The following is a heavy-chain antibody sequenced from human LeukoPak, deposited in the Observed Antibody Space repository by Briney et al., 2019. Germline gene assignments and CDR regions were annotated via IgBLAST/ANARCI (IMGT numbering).Heavy chain of an antibody. CDR1: GFGFGSYN. Sequence: GRSLRLSCAASGFGFGSYNMYWVRQAPGKGLEWVTLMSFDGNHKKYADSVKGRFTISRDNSKNTLYLRMNSLRAEDTAVYYCARVGYVDEGFDYWGQGTLVTVSS. V-gene: IGHV3-30*03. D-gene: IGHD3-10*02. CDR2: MSFDGNHK. J-gene: IGHJ4*02. CDR3: ARVGYVDEGFDY.